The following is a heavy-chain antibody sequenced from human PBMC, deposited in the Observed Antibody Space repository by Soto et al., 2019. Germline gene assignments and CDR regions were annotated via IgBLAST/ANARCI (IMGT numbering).Heavy chain of an antibody. D-gene: IGHD6-13*01. CDR2: ISSSSSYI. CDR3: ARDSPIAAAGFDY. J-gene: IGHJ4*02. V-gene: IGHV3-21*01. Sequence: PGGSLRLSCAASGFTFSSYSMNWVRQAPGKGLEWVSSISSSSSYIYYADSVKGRFTISRDNAKNSLYLQMNSLRAEDTAVYYCARDSPIAAAGFDYWGQGTLVTVSS. CDR1: GFTFSSYS.